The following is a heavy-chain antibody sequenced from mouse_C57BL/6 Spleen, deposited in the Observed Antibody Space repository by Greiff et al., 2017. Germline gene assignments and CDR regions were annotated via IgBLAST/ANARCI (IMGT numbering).Heavy chain of an antibody. J-gene: IGHJ3*01. CDR3: ARKDGNYGCAY. V-gene: IGHV1-69*01. CDR2: IDPSDSYT. Sequence: VQLQQPGAELVMPGASVKLSCKASGYTFTSYWMHWVKQRPGQGLEWIGEIDPSDSYTNYNQKFKGKSTLTVDKSSSTAYMQLSSLTSEDSAVYYCARKDGNYGCAYWGQGTLVTVSA. D-gene: IGHD2-1*01. CDR1: GYTFTSYW.